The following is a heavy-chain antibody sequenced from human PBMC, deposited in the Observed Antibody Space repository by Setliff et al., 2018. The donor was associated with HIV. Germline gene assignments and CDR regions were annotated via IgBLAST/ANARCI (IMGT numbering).Heavy chain of an antibody. Sequence: RLSCAASGFTFSTYAMGWVRQAPGKGLEWVSTIGGSGGTTFYADSVKGRFTISRDNYKNTLYLQMNSLRAEDTAVYYCAKDRNYHGSGSYHYKPFDYWGQGTLVTVSS. J-gene: IGHJ4*02. CDR3: AKDRNYHGSGSYHYKPFDY. CDR2: IGGSGGTT. V-gene: IGHV3-23*01. CDR1: GFTFSTYA. D-gene: IGHD3-10*01.